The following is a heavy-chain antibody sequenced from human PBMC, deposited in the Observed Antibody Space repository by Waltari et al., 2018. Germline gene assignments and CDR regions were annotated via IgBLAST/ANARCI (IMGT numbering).Heavy chain of an antibody. CDR3: TRMSGSYYPHFDY. Sequence: QVTLKESGPALVKPTQTLTLTCTFSGFSLSTSGMRVSWIRQPPGKALEWLARIDWDDDKFYSTSLKTRLTISKDTSKNQVVLTMTNMDPVDTATYYCTRMSGSYYPHFDYWGQGTLVTVSS. CDR1: GFSLSTSGMR. D-gene: IGHD1-26*01. J-gene: IGHJ4*02. CDR2: IDWDDDK. V-gene: IGHV2-70*04.